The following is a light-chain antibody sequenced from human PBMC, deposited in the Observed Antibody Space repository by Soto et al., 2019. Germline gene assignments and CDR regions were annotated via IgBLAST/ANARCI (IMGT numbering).Light chain of an antibody. V-gene: IGKV3-20*01. J-gene: IGKJ1*01. CDR2: GAS. CDR3: QQYGSSGT. CDR1: QSVSNNY. Sequence: EIVLTRSPGTLSLSPGERATLPCRASQSVSNNYLAWYQQKPGQAPRLLIYGASNRATGIPDRFSGSGSGTDFTLTISRLEPEDFAVYYCQQYGSSGTFGQGTKV.